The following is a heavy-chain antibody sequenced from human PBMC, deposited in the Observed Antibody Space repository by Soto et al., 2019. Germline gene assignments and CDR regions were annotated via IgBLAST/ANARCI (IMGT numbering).Heavy chain of an antibody. D-gene: IGHD5-12*01. CDR3: ARVLGGGDGYNLHY. Sequence: QVQLVQSGAEVKKPGSSVKVSCKASGGTFSSYAISWVRQAPGQGLEWMGGSIPIFGTANYAQKFQGRVTITADESTSTDYMELSRLRSEDTAVYYCARVLGGGDGYNLHYWGQGTLVTVSS. CDR1: GGTFSSYA. CDR2: SIPIFGTA. J-gene: IGHJ4*02. V-gene: IGHV1-69*01.